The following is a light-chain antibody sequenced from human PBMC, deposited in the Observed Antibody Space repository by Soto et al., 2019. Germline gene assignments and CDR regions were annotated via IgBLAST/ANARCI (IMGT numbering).Light chain of an antibody. CDR1: SSDVGSYNL. V-gene: IGLV2-23*01. J-gene: IGLJ1*01. Sequence: QSALTQPASVSGSPGQSITISCTGTSSDVGSYNLVSWYQHHPGKAPKLMIYEGSKRPSGVSDHFSGSNSGNTTSLTIFGLQADDEADYYCCSYAGSSTYVFGTGTKLTVL. CDR2: EGS. CDR3: CSYAGSSTYV.